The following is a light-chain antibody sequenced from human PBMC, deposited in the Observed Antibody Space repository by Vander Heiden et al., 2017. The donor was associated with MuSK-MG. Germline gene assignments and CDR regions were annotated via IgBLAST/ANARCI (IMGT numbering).Light chain of an antibody. CDR3: QQRSNWPPIT. J-gene: IGKJ5*01. Sequence: EIVLTQSPATLSLSPGEIATLSCRASQSVSSYLAWYQQKPGQAPRLLIYDASNRATGIPARFSGSGSGTDVTLTISSREPEDFAVYYCQQRSNWPPITFGQGTRLEIK. CDR2: DAS. V-gene: IGKV3-11*01. CDR1: QSVSSY.